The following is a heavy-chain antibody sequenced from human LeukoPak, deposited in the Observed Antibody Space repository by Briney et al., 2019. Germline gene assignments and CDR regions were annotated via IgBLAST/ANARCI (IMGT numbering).Heavy chain of an antibody. Sequence: GEALKISCKGSGYSFTTYWIGWVRQMPGNGLEWMALIYPGDPDTRYSPSFQGQVTISADKSISTAYLQWSSLKASDTAMYYCARHPNNNYDDTTTYTYWGQGTLVTVSS. D-gene: IGHD2/OR15-2a*01. V-gene: IGHV5-51*01. CDR1: GYSFTTYW. CDR3: ARHPNNNYDDTTTYTY. J-gene: IGHJ4*02. CDR2: IYPGDPDT.